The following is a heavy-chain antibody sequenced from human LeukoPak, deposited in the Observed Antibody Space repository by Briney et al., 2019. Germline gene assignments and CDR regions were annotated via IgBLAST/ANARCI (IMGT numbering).Heavy chain of an antibody. D-gene: IGHD6-19*01. CDR3: ATDNGGWSDDAFDI. CDR1: GSTLTELS. J-gene: IGHJ3*02. Sequence: ASVTVSCKVSGSTLTELSIHWVRQAPGQGLEWMGGFDPEEGETTYAQKLQGRVTMTEDTSTDTVNMEMSSLRSEDTAVYYCATDNGGWSDDAFDIWGQGTMVTVSS. V-gene: IGHV1-24*01. CDR2: FDPEEGET.